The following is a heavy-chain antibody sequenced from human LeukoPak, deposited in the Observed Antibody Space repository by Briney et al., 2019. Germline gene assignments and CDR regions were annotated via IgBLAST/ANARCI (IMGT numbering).Heavy chain of an antibody. J-gene: IGHJ4*02. D-gene: IGHD3-22*01. Sequence: GGSLRLSCAASGFTFSSYAMSWVRQAPGKGLEWVSAISGSGGSTYYADSVKGRFTISRDNSKNTLYLQMNSLRAEDTAVYYCANSLRLYYYDSSGYFDYWGQGTLVTVSS. CDR2: ISGSGGST. CDR3: ANSLRLYYYDSSGYFDY. V-gene: IGHV3-23*01. CDR1: GFTFSSYA.